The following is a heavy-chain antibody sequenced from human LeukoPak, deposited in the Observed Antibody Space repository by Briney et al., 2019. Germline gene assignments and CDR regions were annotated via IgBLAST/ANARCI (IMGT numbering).Heavy chain of an antibody. CDR1: GGSVSHYY. CDR3: ARSVRVKGDAFDI. V-gene: IGHV4-59*08. CDR2: LYNSGTT. Sequence: SETLSLTCTVSGGSVSHYYWSWIRQPPGNKLEWIGNLYNSGTTDYSPSLKSRVTISVDTSKNQFSLKLSSVTAADTAVYYCARSVRVKGDAFDIWGQGTMVTVSS. D-gene: IGHD3-22*01. J-gene: IGHJ3*02.